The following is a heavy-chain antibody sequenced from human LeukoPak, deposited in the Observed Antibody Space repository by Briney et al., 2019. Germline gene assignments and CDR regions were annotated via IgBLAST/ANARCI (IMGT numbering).Heavy chain of an antibody. CDR3: ARAPYSSSTVDY. V-gene: IGHV4-31*03. J-gene: IGHJ4*02. D-gene: IGHD6-6*01. Sequence: PSQTLSLTCTVSGGSISSYGYIWIRNPQRPGLDLVWIRYIYYSGSTYYNPSLKSRVTISVDMSKNQFSLKLSSGTAADTAVYYCARAPYSSSTVDYWGEGTLVTVSS. CDR2: IYYSGST. CDR1: GGSISSYGYI.